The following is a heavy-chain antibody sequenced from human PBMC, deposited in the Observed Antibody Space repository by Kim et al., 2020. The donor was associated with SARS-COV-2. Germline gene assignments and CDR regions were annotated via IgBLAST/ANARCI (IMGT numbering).Heavy chain of an antibody. Sequence: GGSLRLSCAASGFTFSSYWMSWVRQAPGKGLEWVANIKQDGSEKYYVDSVKGRFTISRDNAKNSLYLQMNSLRAEDTAVYYCARPRGRGAATGDAFDIWGQRTMVTVSS. J-gene: IGHJ3*02. V-gene: IGHV3-7*01. CDR2: IKQDGSEK. CDR1: GFTFSSYW. CDR3: ARPRGRGAATGDAFDI. D-gene: IGHD2-15*01.